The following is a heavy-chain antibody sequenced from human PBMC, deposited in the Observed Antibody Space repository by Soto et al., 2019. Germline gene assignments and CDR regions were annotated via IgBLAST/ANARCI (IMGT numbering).Heavy chain of an antibody. CDR1: GFTFSSYA. V-gene: IGHV3-23*01. D-gene: IGHD6-19*01. J-gene: IGHJ4*02. Sequence: PGGSLRLSCAASGFTFSSYAMSWVRQAPGKGLEWVSAISGSGGSTYYADSVKGRFTISRDNSKNTLYLQMNSLRAEDTAVYYCAKVGLFSVAGTSPFDYWGQGTLVTVSS. CDR3: AKVGLFSVAGTSPFDY. CDR2: ISGSGGST.